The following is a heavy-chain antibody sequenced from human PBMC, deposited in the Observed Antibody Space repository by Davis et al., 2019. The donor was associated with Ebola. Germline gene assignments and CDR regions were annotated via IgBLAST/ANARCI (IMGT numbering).Heavy chain of an antibody. CDR1: GYSFTSYW. CDR3: ARPGSNEETYYYGMDV. V-gene: IGHV5-51*01. Sequence: HRESLKISCKGSGYSFTSYWIGWVRQMPGKGLEWMGIIYPGDSDTRYSPSFQGQVTISADKSISTAYLQWSSLKASDTAMYYCARPGSNEETYYYGMDVWGQGTTVTVSS. CDR2: IYPGDSDT. J-gene: IGHJ6*02. D-gene: IGHD2-15*01.